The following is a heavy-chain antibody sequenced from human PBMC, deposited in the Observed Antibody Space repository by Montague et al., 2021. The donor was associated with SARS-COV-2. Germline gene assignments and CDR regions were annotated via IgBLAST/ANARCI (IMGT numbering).Heavy chain of an antibody. CDR1: GGSISSSNYY. V-gene: IGHV4-39*01. D-gene: IGHD6-19*01. CDR3: ARETYTSGWFQQFDY. CDR2: IYYSGTT. J-gene: IGHJ4*02. Sequence: SETLSLTCTVSGGSISSSNYYWGWIRQPPGKGLEWIESIYYSGTTYYNPSLQSRVTISVDTSKNQFSLKLSSVTAADTAVYYCARETYTSGWFQQFDYWGQGTLVTVSS.